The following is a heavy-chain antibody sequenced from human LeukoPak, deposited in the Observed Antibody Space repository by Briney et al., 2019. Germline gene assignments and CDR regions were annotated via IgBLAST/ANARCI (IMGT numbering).Heavy chain of an antibody. V-gene: IGHV6-1*01. D-gene: IGHD5-18*01. CDR1: GDSVSSNSAA. CDR2: TYYRSKWYN. Sequence: SQTLSLTCAISGDSVSSNSAAWNWIRQSPSRGLEWLGRTYYRSKWYNDYAVSVKSRITINPDTSKNQFSLQLNSVTPEDTAVYYCARLRGSARMVTVGPAYFDYWGQGTLVTVSS. CDR3: ARLRGSARMVTVGPAYFDY. J-gene: IGHJ4*02.